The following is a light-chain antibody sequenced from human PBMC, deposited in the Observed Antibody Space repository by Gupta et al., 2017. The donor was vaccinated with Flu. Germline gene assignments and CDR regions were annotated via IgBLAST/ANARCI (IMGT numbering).Light chain of an antibody. CDR2: GAS. Sequence: EIVMTQSPATLSLSPGERATLSCRASQSVSSKLAWYQQKPGQAPRLLIYGASTRATGIPARFSGSGSGTEFTLTISSLQSEDFAVYCCQQANHWPWTFGQGSKVEIK. V-gene: IGKV3-15*01. CDR1: QSVSSK. CDR3: QQANHWPWT. J-gene: IGKJ1*01.